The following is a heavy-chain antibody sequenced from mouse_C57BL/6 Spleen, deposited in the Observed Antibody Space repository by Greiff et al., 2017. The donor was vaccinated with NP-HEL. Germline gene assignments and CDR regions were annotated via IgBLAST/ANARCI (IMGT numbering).Heavy chain of an antibody. J-gene: IGHJ4*01. CDR3: ARRVRNYYAMDY. CDR1: GFTFSDYG. Sequence: EVMLVESGGGLVKPGGSLKLSCAASGFTFSDYGMHWVRQAPEKGLEWVAYISSGSSTIYYADTVKGRFTISRDNAKNTLFLQMTSLRSEDTDMYYCARRVRNYYAMDYWGQGTSVTVSS. CDR2: ISSGSSTI. D-gene: IGHD2-13*01. V-gene: IGHV5-17*01.